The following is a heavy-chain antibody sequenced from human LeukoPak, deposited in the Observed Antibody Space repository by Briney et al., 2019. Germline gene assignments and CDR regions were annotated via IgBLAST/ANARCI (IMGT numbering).Heavy chain of an antibody. Sequence: AGGSLRLSCAASGFTFGSYTMNWIRQAPGKGLEWVSQISYSGSTNYYADSVKGRFTISRDNAKNSLYLQMNSLRAEDTAVYYCARQWELLAIYYFDRWGQGTLVTVSS. CDR2: ISYSGSTN. J-gene: IGHJ4*02. D-gene: IGHD1-26*01. CDR1: GFTFGSYT. V-gene: IGHV3-11*01. CDR3: ARQWELLAIYYFDR.